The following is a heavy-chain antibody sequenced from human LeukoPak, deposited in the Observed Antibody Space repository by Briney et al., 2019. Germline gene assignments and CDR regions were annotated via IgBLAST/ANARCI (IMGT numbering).Heavy chain of an antibody. CDR3: ARARGSSWSTDAFDI. CDR1: GFTFSSYS. V-gene: IGHV3-21*06. J-gene: IGHJ3*02. D-gene: IGHD6-13*01. Sequence: GGSLRLSCAASGFTFSSYSMNWVRQAPGKGLEWVSSISRSSSYIYYGESVKGRFTISRDNAKNSIYVQRKSLRAEDTAVYYCARARGSSWSTDAFDIWGQGTMVTVSS. CDR2: ISRSSSYI.